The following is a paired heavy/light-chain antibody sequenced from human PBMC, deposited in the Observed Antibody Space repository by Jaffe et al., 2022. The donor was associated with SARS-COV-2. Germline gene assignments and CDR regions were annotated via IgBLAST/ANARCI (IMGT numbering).Light chain of an antibody. CDR3: QQSYSTPKT. CDR1: QSISSY. V-gene: IGKV1-39*01. J-gene: IGKJ1*01. CDR2: AAS. Sequence: DIQMTQSPSSLSASVGDRVTITCRASQSISSYLNWYQQKPGKAPNLLIYAASSLQSGVPSRFSGSGSGTDFTLTISSLQPEDFATYYCQQSYSTPKTFGQGTKVEIK.
Heavy chain of an antibody. CDR1: GFTFSSYV. CDR2: TWYDGSNK. V-gene: IGHV3-33*01. CDR3: AREDTTLDWGSFDY. Sequence: QVQLVESGGGVVQPGTSLRLSCATSGFTFSSYVMHWVRQAPGKGLEWVAATWYDGSNKYYADSVKGRFTISRDNSKNTLYLQMNSLRAEDTAVYYCAREDTTLDWGSFDYWGQGTLVTVSS. J-gene: IGHJ4*02. D-gene: IGHD5-18*01.